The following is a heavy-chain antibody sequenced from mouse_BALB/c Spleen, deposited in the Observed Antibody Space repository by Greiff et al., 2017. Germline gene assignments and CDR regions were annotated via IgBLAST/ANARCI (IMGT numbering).Heavy chain of an antibody. D-gene: IGHD2-14*01. Sequence: EVMLVESGGGLVQPGGSRKLPCAASGFTFSSFGMHWVRQAPEKGLEWVAYISSGSSTIYYADTVKGRFTISRDNPKNTLFLQMTSLRSEDTAMYYCARYGYRYDGGDAMDYWGQGTSVTVSS. CDR3: ARYGYRYDGGDAMDY. V-gene: IGHV5-17*02. J-gene: IGHJ4*01. CDR1: GFTFSSFG. CDR2: ISSGSSTI.